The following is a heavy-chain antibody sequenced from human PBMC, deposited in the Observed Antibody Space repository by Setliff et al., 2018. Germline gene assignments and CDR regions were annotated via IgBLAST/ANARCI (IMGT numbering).Heavy chain of an antibody. V-gene: IGHV4-38-2*01. CDR1: GYSIRSGNY. CDR2: IYHSGCT. CDR3: ASNILTGPYDAFDI. Sequence: SETLSLTCAVSGYSIRSGNYWGWIRQPPGNGLEWIGSIYHSGCTYYNPSLKGRVTISVDTSKNHFSLKLSSVTAADAAVYYCASNILTGPYDAFDIWGRGTMVTVSS. J-gene: IGHJ3*02. D-gene: IGHD3-9*01.